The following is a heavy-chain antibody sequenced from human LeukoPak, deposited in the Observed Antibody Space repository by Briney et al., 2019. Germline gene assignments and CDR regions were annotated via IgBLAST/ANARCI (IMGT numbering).Heavy chain of an antibody. V-gene: IGHV3-33*06. Sequence: GRSLRLSCAASGFTFSSYGMHWVRQAPGKGLEWVAVIWYDGSNKYYADSVKGRFTISRDNSKNTLYLQMNSLRAEDTAVYYCAKDRLHCSGSSCYSGYFGYWGQGTLVTVSS. CDR3: AKDRLHCSGSSCYSGYFGY. CDR1: GFTFSSYG. D-gene: IGHD2-15*01. J-gene: IGHJ4*02. CDR2: IWYDGSNK.